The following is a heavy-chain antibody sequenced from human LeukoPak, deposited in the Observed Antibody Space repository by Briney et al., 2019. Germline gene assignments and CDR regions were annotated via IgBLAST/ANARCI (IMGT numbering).Heavy chain of an antibody. CDR3: ARFYSSSWPKEGWFDP. J-gene: IGHJ5*02. Sequence: ASVKVSCKASGYTFTNYYIHWVRQAPGQGLEWMGWISAYNGNTNYAQKLQGRVTMTTDTSTSTAYMELRSLRSDDTAVYYCARFYSSSWPKEGWFDPGAREPWSPSPQ. V-gene: IGHV1-18*04. CDR1: GYTFTNYY. CDR2: ISAYNGNT. D-gene: IGHD6-13*01.